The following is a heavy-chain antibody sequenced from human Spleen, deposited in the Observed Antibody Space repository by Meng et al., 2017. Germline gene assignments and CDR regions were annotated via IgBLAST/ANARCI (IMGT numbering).Heavy chain of an antibody. CDR2: IRSSRTYI. CDR1: GFTFSSYN. V-gene: IGHV3-21*01. J-gene: IGHJ5*01. Sequence: GESLKISCAASGFTFSSYNMNWVRQAPGKGLEWVSSIRSSRTYIYYADSVKGRFTISRDNSKNTVYLQLNSLRPEDTAVSFCARAGFGSWFDFWGQGTLVTVSS. CDR3: ARAGFGSWFDF. D-gene: IGHD3-3*01.